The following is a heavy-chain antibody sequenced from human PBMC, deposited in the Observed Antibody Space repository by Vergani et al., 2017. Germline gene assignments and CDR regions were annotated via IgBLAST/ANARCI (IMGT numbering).Heavy chain of an antibody. CDR2: ISWDGGST. CDR3: AKDSGSGSYIYYYYYMDV. CDR1: GFTFDDYA. V-gene: IGHV3-43D*03. Sequence: EVQLVESGGVVVQPGGSLRLSCAASGFTFDDYAMHWVRQAPGKGLEWVSLISWDGGSTYYADSVKGRFTISRDNSKNSLYLQMNSLRAEDTALYYCAKDSGSGSYIYYYYYMDVWGKGTTVTVSS. J-gene: IGHJ6*03. D-gene: IGHD3-10*01.